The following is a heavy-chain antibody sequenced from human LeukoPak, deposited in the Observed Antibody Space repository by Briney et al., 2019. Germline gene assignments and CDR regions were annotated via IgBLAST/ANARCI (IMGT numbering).Heavy chain of an antibody. CDR2: ITCNGGST. V-gene: IGHV3-20*04. CDR3: ARATSSSGYYYYYMDV. CDR1: GFTFYDYG. J-gene: IGHJ6*03. D-gene: IGHD6-6*01. Sequence: GVNLRRYCAASGFTFYDYGMSRVRPAPGKELEGVSGITCNGGSTGYADSVKVRFTISRDNAKNSLYLQMNSLRGEDTAWYYCARATSSSGYYYYYMDVWGKGTTVTVSS.